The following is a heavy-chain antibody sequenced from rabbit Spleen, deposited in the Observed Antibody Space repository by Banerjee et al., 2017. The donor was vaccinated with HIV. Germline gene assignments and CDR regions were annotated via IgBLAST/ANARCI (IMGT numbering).Heavy chain of an antibody. V-gene: IGHV1S45*01. CDR2: IYAGGSGGT. Sequence: QEQVKETGGGLVQPEGSLTLTCKASGFSFSDRDVMCWVRQAPGKGLEWIACIYAGGSGGTRFANWVNGRFTISRTSSTTVTLQMTSLTAADTATYFCARDLDGVIGWNFGWWGQGTLVTVS. D-gene: IGHD4-1*01. CDR3: ARDLDGVIGWNFGW. CDR1: GFSFSDRDV. J-gene: IGHJ6*01.